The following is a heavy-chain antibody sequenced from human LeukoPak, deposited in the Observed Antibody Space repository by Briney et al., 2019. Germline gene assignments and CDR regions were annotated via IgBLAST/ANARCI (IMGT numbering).Heavy chain of an antibody. CDR1: GFTLSSYA. V-gene: IGHV3-23*01. J-gene: IGHJ4*02. CDR2: ISGSGCST. Sequence: GGPLTLLCAPSGFTLSSYAMSWLPQAPGKGREWVSAISGSGCSTYYADSEKGRFTISRDNSKNTLYVQMNSQRAEDTAVYYCAKAHDYGDYRVYWGQGTLVTVSS. CDR3: AKAHDYGDYRVY. D-gene: IGHD4-17*01.